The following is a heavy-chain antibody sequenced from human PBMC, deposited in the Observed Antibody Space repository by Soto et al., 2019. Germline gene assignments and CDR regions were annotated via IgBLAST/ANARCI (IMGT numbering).Heavy chain of an antibody. CDR3: ARDLFRYSSGWYYFDY. CDR1: GFTCSSYA. Sequence: GGSLRLSCAASGFTCSSYAMHWVRQAPGKGLEWVAVISYDGSNKYYADSVKGRFTISRDNSKNTLYLQMNSLRAEDTAVYYCARDLFRYSSGWYYFDYWGQGTLVTVSS. D-gene: IGHD6-19*01. CDR2: ISYDGSNK. J-gene: IGHJ4*02. V-gene: IGHV3-30-3*01.